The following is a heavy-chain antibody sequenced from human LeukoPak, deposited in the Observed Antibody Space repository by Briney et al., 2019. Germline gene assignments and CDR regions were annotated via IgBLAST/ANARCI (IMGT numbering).Heavy chain of an antibody. CDR3: ARNVAGPHDY. Sequence: SETLSLTCTVSGGSISSGGYYWSWIRQPPGKGLEWIGYIYHSGSTYYNPSLKSRVTISVDRSKNQFSLKLSSVTAAVTAVYYCARNVAGPHDYWGQGTLVTVSS. D-gene: IGHD2-15*01. V-gene: IGHV4-30-2*01. CDR2: IYHSGST. CDR1: GGSISSGGYY. J-gene: IGHJ4*02.